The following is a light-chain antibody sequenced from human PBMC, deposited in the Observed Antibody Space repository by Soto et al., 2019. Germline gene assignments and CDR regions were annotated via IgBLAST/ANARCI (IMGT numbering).Light chain of an antibody. J-gene: IGKJ3*01. CDR3: QKHNSYS. V-gene: IGKV1-5*01. CDR1: QSIDRW. CDR2: HAS. Sequence: DIRCTQTPDTVSAGVLDIVTITCRASQSIDRWLAWYQQRPGKAPKILIYHASSLESGVPSRFSGSGSGTEFTLTISSLKPDDFATYQGQKHNSYSFGLGAKVDI.